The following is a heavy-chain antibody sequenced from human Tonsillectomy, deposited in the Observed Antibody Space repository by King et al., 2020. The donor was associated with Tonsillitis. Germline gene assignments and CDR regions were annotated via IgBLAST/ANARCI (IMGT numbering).Heavy chain of an antibody. CDR2: IFSAGAT. V-gene: IGHV3-66*01. D-gene: IGHD6-19*01. CDR1: GFTVSSSH. CDR3: ASGGSSGWNHYYNAGMDV. Sequence: VQLVESGGGLVQPGGSLRLSCAASGFTVSSSHMNWVRQTPGKGLGWVSLIFSAGATYYADSVKGRFTISRDISKNTLYLQMNSLRADDTGVYYCASGGSSGWNHYYNAGMDVWGQGTTVTVSS. J-gene: IGHJ6*02.